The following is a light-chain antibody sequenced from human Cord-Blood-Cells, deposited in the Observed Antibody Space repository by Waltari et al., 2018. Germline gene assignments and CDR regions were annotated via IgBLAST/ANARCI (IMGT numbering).Light chain of an antibody. J-gene: IGLJ3*02. Sequence: QSALTQPASVSGYPGQSLTIPCTGTSSDVGGSNYVSWYHQHPDKAPKLMIYDVSNRPSGFSNRFSGSKSGNTASLTISGLQAEDEADYYCSSYTSSSTLDVFGGGTKLTVL. V-gene: IGLV2-14*03. CDR3: SSYTSSSTLDV. CDR2: DVS. CDR1: SSDVGGSNY.